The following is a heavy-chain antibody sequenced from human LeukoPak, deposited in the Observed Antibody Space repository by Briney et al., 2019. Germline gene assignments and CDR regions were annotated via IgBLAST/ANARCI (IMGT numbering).Heavy chain of an antibody. CDR2: INAGNGNT. V-gene: IGHV1-3*01. CDR3: ARGPLGRNGDYFDY. D-gene: IGHD7-27*01. Sequence: GASVKVSCKASGYTFTCYAIQWVRQAPGQRLEWMGWINAGNGNTKYSQKFQGRVTITRDTSANTVYMELSSLRSEDTAVYYCARGPLGRNGDYFDYWGQGTLVTVSS. CDR1: GYTFTCYA. J-gene: IGHJ4*02.